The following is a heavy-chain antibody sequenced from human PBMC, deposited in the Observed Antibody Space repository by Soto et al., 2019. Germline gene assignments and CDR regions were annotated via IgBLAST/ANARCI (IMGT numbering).Heavy chain of an antibody. V-gene: IGHV3-30-3*01. CDR3: ARVGCSSTSCYKERYYYYYYGMDV. CDR1: GFTFSSYA. CDR2: ISYDGSNK. J-gene: IGHJ6*02. D-gene: IGHD2-2*02. Sequence: PGGSLRLSCAASGFTFSSYAMHWVRQAPGKGLEWVAVISYDGSNKYYADSVKGRFTISRDNSKNTLYLQMNSLRAEDTAVYYCARVGCSSTSCYKERYYYYYYGMDVWGQGTTVTVSS.